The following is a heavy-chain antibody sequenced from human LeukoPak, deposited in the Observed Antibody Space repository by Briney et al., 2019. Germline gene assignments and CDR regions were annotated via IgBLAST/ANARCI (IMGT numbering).Heavy chain of an antibody. CDR2: ISGSGGST. V-gene: IGHV3-23*01. Sequence: GGSLRLSCAASGFTFSSYAMSWVRQAPGKGLEWVSAISGSGGSTYYADSVKGRFTISRDNSKNTLYLQMNSLRAEDTAVYYCARGGSLYSSSGRLDYWGQGTLATVSS. CDR1: GFTFSSYA. CDR3: ARGGSLYSSSGRLDY. D-gene: IGHD3-22*01. J-gene: IGHJ4*02.